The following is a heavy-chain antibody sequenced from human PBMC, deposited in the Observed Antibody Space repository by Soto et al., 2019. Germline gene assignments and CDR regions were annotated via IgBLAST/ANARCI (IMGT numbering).Heavy chain of an antibody. V-gene: IGHV4-34*01. CDR3: ARPRIAAAGTPFDY. J-gene: IGHJ4*02. Sequence: QVQLQQWGAGLLKPSETLSLTCAVYGGSFSGYYWSWIRQPPGKGLEWIGEINHSGSTNYNPSLKSRVTLSVDTSKNQFSLKLSSVTAADTAVYYCARPRIAAAGTPFDYWGQGTLVTVSS. CDR2: INHSGST. D-gene: IGHD6-13*01. CDR1: GGSFSGYY.